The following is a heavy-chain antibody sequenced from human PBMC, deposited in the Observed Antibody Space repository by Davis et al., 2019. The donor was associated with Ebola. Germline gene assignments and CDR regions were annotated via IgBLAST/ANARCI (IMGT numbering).Heavy chain of an antibody. V-gene: IGHV3-66*04. CDR3: ARPMVRGVIGPHGH. Sequence: PGGSLRLSCAASGFTVSSNYMSWVRQAPGKGLEWVSVIYSGGSTYYADSVKGRFTISRDNSKNTLYLQMNSLRAEDTAVYYCARPMVRGVIGPHGHWGQGTLVTVSS. CDR2: IYSGGST. J-gene: IGHJ4*02. CDR1: GFTVSSNY. D-gene: IGHD3-10*01.